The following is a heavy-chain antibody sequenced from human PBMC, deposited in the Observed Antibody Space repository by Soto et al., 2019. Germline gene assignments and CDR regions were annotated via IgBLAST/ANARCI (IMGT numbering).Heavy chain of an antibody. D-gene: IGHD2-15*01. Sequence: EVQLVESGGSLVQPGGSMRLSCAASGFIVSDHYMDWVRQAPGKGLVWVVRTRNKADSYTTEYAASLKGRFTISRDDSTNSLYLQMNRLKTEDTAVYYCTMSARYCVSGSCYAGIDYGGQGDVVSVPS. CDR3: TMSARYCVSGSCYAGIDY. CDR1: GFIVSDHY. V-gene: IGHV3-72*01. CDR2: TRNKADSYTT. J-gene: IGHJ4*02.